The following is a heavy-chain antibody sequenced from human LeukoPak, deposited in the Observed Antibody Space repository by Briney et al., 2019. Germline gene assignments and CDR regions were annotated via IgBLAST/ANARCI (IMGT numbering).Heavy chain of an antibody. CDR3: ARDSGAYCSSTSCPIWFDP. CDR1: GYTFTGYY. J-gene: IGHJ5*02. D-gene: IGHD2-2*01. Sequence: ASVKVSCKASGYTFTGYYMHWVQQAPGQGLEWMGWINPNSGGTNYAQKFQGRVTMTRDTSISTAYMELSRLRSDDTAVYYCARDSGAYCSSTSCPIWFDPWGQGTLVTVSS. CDR2: INPNSGGT. V-gene: IGHV1-2*02.